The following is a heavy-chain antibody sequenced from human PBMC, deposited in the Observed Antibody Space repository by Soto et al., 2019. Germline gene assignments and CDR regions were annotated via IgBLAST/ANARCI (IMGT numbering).Heavy chain of an antibody. CDR3: ARAGGYSGYDYGRTVDY. CDR1: GYTFTGYY. D-gene: IGHD5-12*01. J-gene: IGHJ4*02. V-gene: IGHV1-2*04. Sequence: QVQLVQSGAEVKKPGASVKVSCKASGYTFTGYYMHWVRQAPGQGLEWMGWINPDSGGTNYEQKFQGWVTMTRDTSISTAYMELSRLRSDDTAVYYCARAGGYSGYDYGRTVDYWGQGTLVTVSS. CDR2: INPDSGGT.